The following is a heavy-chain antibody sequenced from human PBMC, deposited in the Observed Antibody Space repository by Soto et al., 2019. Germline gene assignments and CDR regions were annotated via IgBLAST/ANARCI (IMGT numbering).Heavy chain of an antibody. CDR2: INHSGST. J-gene: IGHJ5*02. D-gene: IGHD6-13*01. CDR3: ARFNRAAAAGTNWFDP. Sequence: SETLSLTCAVYGGSFSGYYWSWIRQPPGKGLEWIGEINHSGSTNYNPSLKSRVTISVDTSKNQFSLKLSFVTAADTAVYYCARFNRAAAAGTNWFDPWGQVTLVTVSS. CDR1: GGSFSGYY. V-gene: IGHV4-34*01.